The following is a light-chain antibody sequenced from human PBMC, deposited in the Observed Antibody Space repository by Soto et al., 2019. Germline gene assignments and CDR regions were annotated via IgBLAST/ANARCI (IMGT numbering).Light chain of an antibody. CDR1: QSVSSS. J-gene: IGKJ5*01. CDR3: QQYNNWPPIT. CDR2: GAS. Sequence: EIVMTQSPATLSVSPGERATLSCRASQSVSSSLAWYQQKPGQAPTLLIYGASTRATGIPDRFSGSGSGTEFTLPISSLQSEDFAVYYCQQYNNWPPITFGQGTRLEIK. V-gene: IGKV3-15*01.